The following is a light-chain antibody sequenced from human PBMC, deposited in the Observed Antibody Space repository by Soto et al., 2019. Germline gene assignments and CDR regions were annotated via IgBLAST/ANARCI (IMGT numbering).Light chain of an antibody. CDR3: QQYGSSPIT. Sequence: EILLTQSPRTLSLSPGERATLSCRASQSVNSRLAWYQHKPGQAPRLLISGASSRATGIPDRFSGSGSGTDFTLTISRLEPEDFAVYYCQQYGSSPITVGQGTRLE. CDR2: GAS. CDR1: QSVNSR. J-gene: IGKJ5*01. V-gene: IGKV3-20*01.